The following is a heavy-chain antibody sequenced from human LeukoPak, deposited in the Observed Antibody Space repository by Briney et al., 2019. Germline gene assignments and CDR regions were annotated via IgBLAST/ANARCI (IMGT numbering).Heavy chain of an antibody. CDR3: AGDGIAVAGTMFDY. D-gene: IGHD6-19*01. J-gene: IGHJ4*02. CDR1: GFTFSSYS. CDR2: ISSSSSYI. Sequence: GGSLRLSCAASGFTFSSYSMNWVRQAPWKGLEWVSSISSSSSYIYYADSVKGRFTISRDNAKNSLYLQMNSLRAEDTAVYYCAGDGIAVAGTMFDYWGQGTLVTVSS. V-gene: IGHV3-21*01.